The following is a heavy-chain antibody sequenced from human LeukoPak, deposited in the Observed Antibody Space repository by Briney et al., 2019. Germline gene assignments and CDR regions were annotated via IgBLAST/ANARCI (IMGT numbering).Heavy chain of an antibody. Sequence: SETXTLTRTVSXDSVXXXXXYWSXIRQPXXXXXQWLGYIYHSRSTNYNPSLKSRVTISVVTSKNQFSLKLSSVTTADTAVYYCARGSAWYFVSWGQGTLVTVSS. D-gene: IGHD2-15*01. CDR1: XDSVXXXXXY. V-gene: IGHV4-61*01. CDR3: ARGSAWYFVS. J-gene: IGHJ4*02. CDR2: IYHSRST.